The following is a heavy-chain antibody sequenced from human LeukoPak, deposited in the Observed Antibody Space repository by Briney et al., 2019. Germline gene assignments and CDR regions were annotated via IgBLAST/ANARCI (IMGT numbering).Heavy chain of an antibody. D-gene: IGHD3-3*02. CDR3: ARYTQHYGFDI. CDR2: MNPRDNT. V-gene: IGHV1-8*01. J-gene: IGHJ3*02. CDR1: GYTSTSPD. Sequence: ASVKVSCKASGYTSTSPDVNWVRQATGRGLEWLGWMNPRDNTGYAQKFQGRVTLTRDKSINTAYMELSSLRSEDTAVYYCARYTQHYGFDIWGQGTMVTVSA.